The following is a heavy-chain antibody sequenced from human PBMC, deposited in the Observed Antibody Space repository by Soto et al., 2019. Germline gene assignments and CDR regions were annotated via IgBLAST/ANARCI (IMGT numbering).Heavy chain of an antibody. CDR3: ANVPIWCGSSRCYTEGFDY. Sequence: EVQLLEYGGGLVQPGGSLRLTCAASGFTFSDYAMSWVRQAPVKGLEWVSTVSASASNTHYADSVKGRFTISRDNSKNTLFLQMDSLRAEDTALYYCANVPIWCGSSRCYTEGFDYWGQGTLVIVSS. J-gene: IGHJ4*02. V-gene: IGHV3-23*01. CDR2: VSASASNT. D-gene: IGHD2-2*01. CDR1: GFTFSDYA.